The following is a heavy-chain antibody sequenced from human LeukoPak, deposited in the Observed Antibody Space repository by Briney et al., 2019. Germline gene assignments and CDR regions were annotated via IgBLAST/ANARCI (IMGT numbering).Heavy chain of an antibody. V-gene: IGHV3-23*01. CDR3: ARGTVESGGG. J-gene: IGHJ4*02. D-gene: IGHD3-16*01. CDR2: ISESGAII. Sequence: PGGSLRLSCAASGFTFSSYAMSWVRQAPGKGLEWVSSISESGAIIYYADSVKGRFTFSRDNSKNTLYLQMNSLRDEDTAVYYCARGTVESGGGWGQGTLVTVSS. CDR1: GFTFSSYA.